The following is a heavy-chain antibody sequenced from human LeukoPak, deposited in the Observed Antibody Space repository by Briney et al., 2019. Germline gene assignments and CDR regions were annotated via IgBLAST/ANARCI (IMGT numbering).Heavy chain of an antibody. Sequence: GGSLRLSCAASGFTFSSYSMNWVRQAPGKGLEWVSSISSSSSYIYYADSVKGRFTISRDNAKNSLYLQMNSLRAEDTAVYYCAKGSDTAMVYWGQGTLVTVSS. J-gene: IGHJ4*02. CDR1: GFTFSSYS. CDR2: ISSSSSYI. V-gene: IGHV3-21*04. D-gene: IGHD5-18*01. CDR3: AKGSDTAMVY.